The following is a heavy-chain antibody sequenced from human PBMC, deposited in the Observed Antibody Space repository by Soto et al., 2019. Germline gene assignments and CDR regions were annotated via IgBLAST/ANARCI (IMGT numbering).Heavy chain of an antibody. D-gene: IGHD1-26*01. CDR3: AKPQSGSYFAAFDV. CDR1: GISFSVYA. Sequence: EVHLLESGGALVQPGGSLRLSCTVSGISFSVYAMDWVRQAPGKGLEWVSRISGTSLSTYYADSVKGRFTISRDNSNNTLYLDMSSLRGEDTAIYYCAKPQSGSYFAAFDVWGQGTTVTVSS. CDR2: ISGTSLST. J-gene: IGHJ3*01. V-gene: IGHV3-23*01.